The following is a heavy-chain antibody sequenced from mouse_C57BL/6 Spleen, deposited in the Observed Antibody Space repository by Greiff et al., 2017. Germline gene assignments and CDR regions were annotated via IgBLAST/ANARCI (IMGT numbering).Heavy chain of an antibody. V-gene: IGHV1-82*01. CDR1: GYAFSSSW. D-gene: IGHD1-1*01. Sequence: VQLQQSGPELVKPGASVKISCKASGYAFSSSWMNWVKQRPGKGLEWIGRIYPGDGDTNYNGKFKGKATLTADKSSSTAYMQLSSLTSEDSAVYFCAGLLRYSYYFDYWGQGTTLTVSS. CDR2: IYPGDGDT. CDR3: AGLLRYSYYFDY. J-gene: IGHJ2*01.